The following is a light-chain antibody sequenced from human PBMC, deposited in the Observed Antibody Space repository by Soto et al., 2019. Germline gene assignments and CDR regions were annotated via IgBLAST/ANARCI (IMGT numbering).Light chain of an antibody. CDR2: LGS. V-gene: IGKV2-28*01. Sequence: VMTQSPLSLPVTPGEPASISCRSSQSLLHSNGYNYLVWYLQKPGQSPQLLIYLGSNRASGVPDRFSGSGSGTACTLNISSVDAEDVGVYSCMQALETRTFGGGTKVEIK. CDR3: MQALETRT. CDR1: QSLLHSNGYNY. J-gene: IGKJ4*01.